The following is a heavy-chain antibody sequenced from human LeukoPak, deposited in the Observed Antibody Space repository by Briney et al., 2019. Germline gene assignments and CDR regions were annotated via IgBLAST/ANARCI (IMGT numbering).Heavy chain of an antibody. CDR2: ISSSSSTI. Sequence: GGSLRLSCAASGFTFSSYSMNWVRQAPGKGLEWVSYISSSSSTIYYADSVKGRFTISRDNAKNSLYLQMNSLRDEDTAVYYCARYTAGSFYYGMDVWGQGTTVTVSS. CDR3: ARYTAGSFYYGMDV. V-gene: IGHV3-48*02. CDR1: GFTFSSYS. D-gene: IGHD6-13*01. J-gene: IGHJ6*02.